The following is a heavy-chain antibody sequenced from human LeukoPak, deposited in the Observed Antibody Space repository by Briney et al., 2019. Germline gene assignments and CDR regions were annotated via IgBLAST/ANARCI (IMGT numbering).Heavy chain of an antibody. CDR3: AREGGSSGWYSAGLGFWFDP. V-gene: IGHV4-61*01. CDR1: GGSVSSGSYY. Sequence: SETLSLTCTVSGGSVSSGSYYWSWIRQPPGKGLEWIGYIYYSGSTNYNPSLKSRVTISVDTSKNQFSLKLSSVTAADTAVYYCAREGGSSGWYSAGLGFWFDPWGQGTLVTVSS. J-gene: IGHJ5*02. D-gene: IGHD6-19*01. CDR2: IYYSGST.